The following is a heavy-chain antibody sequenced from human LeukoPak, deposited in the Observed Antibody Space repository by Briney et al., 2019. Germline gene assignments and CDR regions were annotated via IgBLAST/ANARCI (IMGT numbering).Heavy chain of an antibody. D-gene: IGHD6-19*01. CDR3: ARGDSGYSSGWPADDY. CDR2: ISYDGSNK. CDR1: GFTFTNYA. Sequence: GGSLRLSCAASGFTFTNYAMHWVRQAPGKGLEWVAVISYDGSNKYYADSVKGRFTISRDNSKNTLYLQMNSLRAEVTAVYYCARGDSGYSSGWPADDYWGQGTLVTVSS. J-gene: IGHJ4*02. V-gene: IGHV3-30-3*01.